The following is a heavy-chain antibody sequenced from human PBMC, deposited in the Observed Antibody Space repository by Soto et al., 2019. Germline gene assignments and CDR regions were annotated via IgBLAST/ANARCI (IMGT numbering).Heavy chain of an antibody. J-gene: IGHJ6*02. CDR3: ARVSTWMYYGMDV. V-gene: IGHV3-7*03. Sequence: GSLRLSCAASGFSFSSYWMSWVRPAPGKGLEWVANIKQDGSEKYYVDSVKGRFTISRDNAKNSLYLQMNSLRAEDTAVYYWARVSTWMYYGMDVWGQGTTVTVSS. CDR2: IKQDGSEK. D-gene: IGHD5-12*01. CDR1: GFSFSSYW.